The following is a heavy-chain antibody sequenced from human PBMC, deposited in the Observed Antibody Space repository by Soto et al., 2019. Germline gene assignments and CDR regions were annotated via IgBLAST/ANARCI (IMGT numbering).Heavy chain of an antibody. CDR3: AKSYSSNWYDYFDY. J-gene: IGHJ4*02. Sequence: GGSLRLSCAASGFTFSTFAMSWVRQAPGQGLEWVSFISGGGSTYYADSVKGRFTISRDTSKNTLYLQMNSLRVEDTALYYCAKSYSSNWYDYFDYWGQGTLVTVSS. D-gene: IGHD6-13*01. CDR1: GFTFSTFA. CDR2: ISGGGST. V-gene: IGHV3-23*01.